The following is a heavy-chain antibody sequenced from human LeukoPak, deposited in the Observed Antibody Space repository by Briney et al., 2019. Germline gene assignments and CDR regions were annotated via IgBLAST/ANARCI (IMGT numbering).Heavy chain of an antibody. CDR3: ARGGFTDSADAFDI. CDR1: GGSISSGGYY. J-gene: IGHJ3*02. Sequence: SQTLSLTCTVSGGSISSGGYYWSWIRQHPGKGLEWIGYIYYSGSTYYNPSLKSRVTISVDTSKNQFSLKLSSVTAADTAVYYCARGGFTDSADAFDIWGQGTMVTVSS. V-gene: IGHV4-31*03. CDR2: IYYSGST. D-gene: IGHD3-10*01.